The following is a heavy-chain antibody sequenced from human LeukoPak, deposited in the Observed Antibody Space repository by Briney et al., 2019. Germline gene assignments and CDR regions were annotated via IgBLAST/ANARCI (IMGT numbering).Heavy chain of an antibody. CDR3: ARVSYYDSSGFDY. CDR1: GGSISSYY. V-gene: IGHV4-59*12. Sequence: SETLSLTCTVSGGSISSYYWSWIRQPPGKGLEWIGYIYHSGSTYYNPSLKSRVTISVDRSKNQFSLKLSSVTAADTAVYYCARVSYYDSSGFDYWGQGTLVTVSS. CDR2: IYHSGST. J-gene: IGHJ4*02. D-gene: IGHD3-22*01.